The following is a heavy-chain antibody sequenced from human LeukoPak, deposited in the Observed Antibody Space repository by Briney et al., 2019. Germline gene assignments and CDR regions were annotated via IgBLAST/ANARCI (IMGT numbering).Heavy chain of an antibody. D-gene: IGHD2-2*01. CDR3: ARERRYCSSTSCRNNWFDP. J-gene: IGHJ5*02. CDR2: INPNSGGT. Sequence: ASVKVSCKASGYTFTGYYMHWVRQAPGQGLEWMGWINPNSGGTNYAQKFQGRVTMTRDTSISTAYTELSRLRSDDTAVYYCARERRYCSSTSCRNNWFDPWGQGTLVTVSS. V-gene: IGHV1-2*02. CDR1: GYTFTGYY.